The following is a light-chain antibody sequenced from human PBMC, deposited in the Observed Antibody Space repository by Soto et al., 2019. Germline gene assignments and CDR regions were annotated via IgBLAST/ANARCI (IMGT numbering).Light chain of an antibody. Sequence: EIVMTQSPATLSVSPGERTTLSCRASQSVGNNLAWYQQKPGQAPRLLIYGAYTRATGIPARFSGSGSGTDFTLTISSLQSEDFAVYYCQQYNNGPRLTFGGGTKVDIK. V-gene: IGKV3-15*01. CDR2: GAY. CDR1: QSVGNN. J-gene: IGKJ4*01. CDR3: QQYNNGPRLT.